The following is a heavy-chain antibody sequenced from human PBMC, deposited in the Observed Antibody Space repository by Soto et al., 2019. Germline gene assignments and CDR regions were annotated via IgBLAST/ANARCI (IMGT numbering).Heavy chain of an antibody. D-gene: IGHD3-10*01. CDR1: GFTFSTYS. Sequence: ESGGGLVKPGGSLRLSCTASGFTFSTYSMNWVRQSPGKGLEWVSSISGSSTYIYYADSLKGRITISRDNAKNSLYLQMSSLRAEDTAVYYCARNSPTYYYGSGTYYKHGMDVWGQGTTVTVSS. J-gene: IGHJ6*02. V-gene: IGHV3-21*01. CDR3: ARNSPTYYYGSGTYYKHGMDV. CDR2: ISGSSTYI.